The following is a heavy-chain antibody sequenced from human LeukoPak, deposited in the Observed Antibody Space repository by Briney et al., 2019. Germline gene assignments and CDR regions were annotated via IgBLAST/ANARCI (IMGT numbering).Heavy chain of an antibody. D-gene: IGHD2-2*01. CDR1: GFSFNGDW. J-gene: IGHJ4*02. CDR3: VRDGPAFLDFDY. Sequence: PGGSLRLSCVASGFSFNGDWMNWVRQTPGKGLEWVANIKPDESQKYYVDSVKGRFAISRDNARKSLFLQMDSLRAEDTAVYYCVRDGPAFLDFDYWGQGTLVTVSS. V-gene: IGHV3-7*01. CDR2: IKPDESQK.